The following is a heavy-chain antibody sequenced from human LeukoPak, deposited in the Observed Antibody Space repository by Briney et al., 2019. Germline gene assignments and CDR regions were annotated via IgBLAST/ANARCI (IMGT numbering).Heavy chain of an antibody. CDR3: ARDRRYCSSTSCPGDY. D-gene: IGHD2-2*01. J-gene: IGHJ4*02. Sequence: GGSLRLSCAASGFTFSSYGMHWVRQAPGKGLEWVAVISYDGSNKYYADSVKGRFTISRDNSKNTLYLQINSLRAEDTAVYYCARDRRYCSSTSCPGDYWGQGTLVTVSS. V-gene: IGHV3-30*03. CDR1: GFTFSSYG. CDR2: ISYDGSNK.